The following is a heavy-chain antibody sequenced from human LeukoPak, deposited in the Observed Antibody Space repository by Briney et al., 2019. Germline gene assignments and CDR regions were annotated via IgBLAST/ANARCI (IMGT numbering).Heavy chain of an antibody. CDR3: ARSGVWGCSSTSCYGIDP. J-gene: IGHJ5*02. Sequence: ASVKVSCKASGGNFNSNAIHWVRQAPGQGLEWMGWISAYNGNTNYAQKLQGRVTMTTDTSTSTAYMELRSLRSDDTAVYYCARSGVWGCSSTSCYGIDPWGQGTLVTVSS. V-gene: IGHV1-18*01. CDR1: GGNFNSNA. D-gene: IGHD2-2*01. CDR2: ISAYNGNT.